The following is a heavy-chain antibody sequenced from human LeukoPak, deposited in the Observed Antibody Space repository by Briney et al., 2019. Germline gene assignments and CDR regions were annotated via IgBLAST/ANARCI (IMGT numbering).Heavy chain of an antibody. Sequence: PGGSLRLSCAASGFTFSSYAMHWVRQAPGKGLEWVAVISYDGSNKYYADSVKGRFTISRDNAKNSLYLQMNSLRAEDTAVYYCARDYASELYYFDYWGQGTLVTVSS. V-gene: IGHV3-30-3*01. CDR1: GFTFSSYA. D-gene: IGHD1-1*01. CDR2: ISYDGSNK. J-gene: IGHJ4*02. CDR3: ARDYASELYYFDY.